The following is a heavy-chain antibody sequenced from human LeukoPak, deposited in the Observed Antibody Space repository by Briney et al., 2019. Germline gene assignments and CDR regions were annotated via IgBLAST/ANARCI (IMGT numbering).Heavy chain of an antibody. Sequence: SETLSLTCTVSGGSISSYYWSWIRQPAGKGLEWIGRIYTSGSTNYNPSLKSRVTMSVDTSKNQFSLKLSSVTAADTAVYYCATSPGIAAAGTNWFDPWGQGTLVTVSS. CDR3: ATSPGIAAAGTNWFDP. D-gene: IGHD6-13*01. CDR1: GGSISSYY. CDR2: IYTSGST. J-gene: IGHJ5*02. V-gene: IGHV4-4*07.